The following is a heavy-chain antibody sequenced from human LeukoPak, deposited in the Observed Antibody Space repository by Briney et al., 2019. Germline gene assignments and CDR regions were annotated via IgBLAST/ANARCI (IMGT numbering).Heavy chain of an antibody. CDR2: ISGSGGST. CDR1: GFTFSGYA. V-gene: IGHV3-23*01. CDR3: AKVVSSSGYDLHPSFDY. J-gene: IGHJ4*02. Sequence: RGSLRLSCAASGFTFSGYAMSWVPQAPGKGLEWVSGISGSGGSTSYADSVKGRFTSSRDNSNNTLYLQMNSLRAEDTAVYYCAKVVSSSGYDLHPSFDYWGQGTLVTVSS. D-gene: IGHD5-12*01.